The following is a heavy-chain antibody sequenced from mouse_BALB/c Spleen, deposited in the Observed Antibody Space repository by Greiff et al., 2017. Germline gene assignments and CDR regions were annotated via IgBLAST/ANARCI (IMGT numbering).Heavy chain of an antibody. J-gene: IGHJ2*01. D-gene: IGHD1-1*01. CDR1: GFTFSSYA. V-gene: IGHV5-6-5*01. CDR2: ISSGGST. CDR3: AREGITTVVGEGFDY. Sequence: EVKLVESGGGLVKPGGSLKLSCAASGFTFSSYAMSWVRQTPEKRLEWVASISSGGSTYYPDSVKGRFTISRDNARNILYLQMSSLRSEDTAMYYCAREGITTVVGEGFDYWGQGTTLTVSS.